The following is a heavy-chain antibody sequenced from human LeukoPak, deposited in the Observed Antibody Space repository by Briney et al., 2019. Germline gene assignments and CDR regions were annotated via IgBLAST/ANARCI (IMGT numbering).Heavy chain of an antibody. D-gene: IGHD2-2*01. CDR2: IDLDGNEK. CDR3: AKDLEDIVVVPAAHLAEYFQH. V-gene: IGHV3-7*03. CDR1: GFTFSSYW. J-gene: IGHJ1*01. Sequence: GGSLRLSCAASGFTFSSYWMSWVRQAPGKGLEWVANIDLDGNEKYYVGSVNGRFTISRDNAKNSLYLQINSLRAEDTAVYYCAKDLEDIVVVPAAHLAEYFQHWGQGTLVTVSS.